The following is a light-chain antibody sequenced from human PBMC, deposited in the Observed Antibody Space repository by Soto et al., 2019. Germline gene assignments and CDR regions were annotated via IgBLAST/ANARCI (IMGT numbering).Light chain of an antibody. CDR2: GTS. CDR1: QSVNSN. V-gene: IGKV3-15*01. J-gene: IGKJ1*01. CDR3: QQYNNWPRT. Sequence: EIVMTQSPATRSLSPGERATLSCRASQSVNSNLAWYQQKAGQAPRLLIYGTSTRATGIPARFSGSGSGTDFTLTISSLQSEDFAVYYCQQYNNWPRTFGQGTKVDIK.